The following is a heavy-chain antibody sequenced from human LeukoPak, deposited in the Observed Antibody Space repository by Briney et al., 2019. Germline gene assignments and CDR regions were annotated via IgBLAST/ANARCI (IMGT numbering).Heavy chain of an antibody. V-gene: IGHV4-59*01. Sequence: SETLSLTCTVYGGSIIGYCWSWIRQPPGKGLEWIGYIYYSGSTNYNPSLKSRVTISVDTSKNQLSLRLTSMTAADTAVYYCARVDYTTSSPYLLPDSWGQGTLVTVSS. CDR1: GGSIIGYC. J-gene: IGHJ4*02. CDR2: IYYSGST. CDR3: ARVDYTTSSPYLLPDS. D-gene: IGHD6-6*01.